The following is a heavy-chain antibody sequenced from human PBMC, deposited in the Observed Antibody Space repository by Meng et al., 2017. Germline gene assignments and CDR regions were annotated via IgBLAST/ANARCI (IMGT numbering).Heavy chain of an antibody. V-gene: IGHV1-46*01. Sequence: ASVKVSCKASGYTFTGYYMHWVRQAPGQGLEWMGIINPSGGSTSYAQKFQGRVTMTRDTSTSTVYMELSSLRSEDTAVYYCASLPYCSGGSCYDDDYWGQGTLVTVSS. CDR2: INPSGGST. D-gene: IGHD2-15*01. CDR1: GYTFTGYY. CDR3: ASLPYCSGGSCYDDDY. J-gene: IGHJ4*02.